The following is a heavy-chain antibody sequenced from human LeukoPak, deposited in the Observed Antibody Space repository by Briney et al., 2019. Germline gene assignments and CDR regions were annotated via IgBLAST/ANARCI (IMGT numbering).Heavy chain of an antibody. CDR2: INHSGST. J-gene: IGHJ4*02. Sequence: SETLSLTCTVSGGSISSSSYYWSWIRQPPGKGLEWIGEINHSGSTNYNPSLKSRVTISVDTSKNQFSLKLSSVTAADTAVYYCARVRRDFGVVDYWGQGTLVTVSS. CDR3: ARVRRDFGVVDY. CDR1: GGSISSSSYY. V-gene: IGHV4-39*07. D-gene: IGHD3-3*01.